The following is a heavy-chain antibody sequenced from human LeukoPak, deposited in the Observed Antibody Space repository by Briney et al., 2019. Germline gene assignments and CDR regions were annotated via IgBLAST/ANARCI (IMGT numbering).Heavy chain of an antibody. CDR1: GFTFSSYD. CDR2: IGTAGDT. D-gene: IGHD3-9*01. J-gene: IGHJ6*03. CDR3: ARVDSRYYYMDV. Sequence: PGGSLRLSCAAPGFTFSSYDMHWVRQATGKGLEWVSAIGTAGDTYYPGSVKGRFTISRENAKNSLYLQMNSLRAGDTAVYYCARVDSRYYYMDVWGKGTTVTVSS. V-gene: IGHV3-13*01.